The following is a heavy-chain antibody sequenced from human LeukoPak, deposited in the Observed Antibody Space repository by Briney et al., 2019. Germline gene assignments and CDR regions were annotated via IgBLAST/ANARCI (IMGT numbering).Heavy chain of an antibody. D-gene: IGHD3-22*01. Sequence: ASVKVSCKASGYTFTSYVISWVRPAPGQGLEGMGWISAYNGNTNYAQKLQGRVTMTTDTSTSTAYMELRSLRSDDTAVYYCARVAGHYYDSSPEYWGQGTLVTVSS. V-gene: IGHV1-18*01. CDR3: ARVAGHYYDSSPEY. J-gene: IGHJ4*02. CDR1: GYTFTSYV. CDR2: ISAYNGNT.